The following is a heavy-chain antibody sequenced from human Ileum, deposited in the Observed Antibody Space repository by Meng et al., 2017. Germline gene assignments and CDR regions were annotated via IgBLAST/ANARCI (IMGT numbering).Heavy chain of an antibody. CDR2: ISSDGANK. D-gene: IGHD1-26*01. CDR1: GFTFSSYA. J-gene: IGHJ4*02. V-gene: IGHV3-30*10. CDR3: ARDLLRACDY. Sequence: QVQLVESGGGVVQPGTSLRLSCAASGFTFSSYAMYWVRQAPGKGLEWVAVISSDGANKYYTDSVKGRFTTSRDNSKNTLSLQMNSLTAEDTAVYYCARDLLRACDYWGQGTLVTVSS.